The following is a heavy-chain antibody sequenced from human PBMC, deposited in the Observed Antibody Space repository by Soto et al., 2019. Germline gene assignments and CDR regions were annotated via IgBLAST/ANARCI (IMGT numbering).Heavy chain of an antibody. D-gene: IGHD3-22*01. Sequence: QVHLVQSGAEVKKTGSSVQVSCKASGGTFSSYAISWVRQAPGQGLAWMGWIIPIFGTANYAQKFQGRVTLTADQSTSTAFMELGTLRSEETAVYYCVREGGDSSDSRGSSGGPGAFDIWGQGTMVTVSS. V-gene: IGHV1-69*01. J-gene: IGHJ3*02. CDR3: VREGGDSSDSRGSSGGPGAFDI. CDR1: GGTFSSYA. CDR2: IIPIFGTA.